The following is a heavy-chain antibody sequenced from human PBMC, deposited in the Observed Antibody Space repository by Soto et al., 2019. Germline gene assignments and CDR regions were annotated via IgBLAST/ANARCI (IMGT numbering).Heavy chain of an antibody. CDR1: GLTFSAAG. CDR2: IANDGRSE. Sequence: QVQLVESGGGVVQPGRSLRLSCAASGLTFSAAGMHWVRQAPGKGLEWVAFIANDGRSESYAASVKGRFTISRDNSQNRLDLQMNGLRAEDTAVYYCAKDKGRTAIDYWGQGTLVSVA. CDR3: AKDKGRTAIDY. V-gene: IGHV3-30*18. J-gene: IGHJ4*02.